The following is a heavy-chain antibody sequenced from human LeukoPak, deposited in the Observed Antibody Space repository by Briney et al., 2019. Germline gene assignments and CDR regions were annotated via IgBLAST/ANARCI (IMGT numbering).Heavy chain of an antibody. CDR1: GYSISSGYY. Sequence: SETLSLTCTVSGYSISSGYYWGWIRQPPGKGLEWIGSIYHSGSTYYNPSLKSRVTISVDTSKNQFSLKLSSVTAADTAEYYCARYNMVRGVIIRSPFDYWGQGTLVTVSS. CDR3: ARYNMVRGVIIRSPFDY. V-gene: IGHV4-38-2*02. D-gene: IGHD3-10*01. CDR2: IYHSGST. J-gene: IGHJ4*02.